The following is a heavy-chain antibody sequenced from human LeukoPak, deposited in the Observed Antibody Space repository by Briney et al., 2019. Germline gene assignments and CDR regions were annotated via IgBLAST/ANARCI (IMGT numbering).Heavy chain of an antibody. J-gene: IGHJ4*02. CDR2: IYYSGST. CDR1: GGSISSSSYY. Sequence: SETLSLTCTVSGGSISSSSYYWGWIRQPPGKGLEWIGSIYYSGSTYYNPSLKSRVTISVDTSKNQFSLKLSSVTAADAAVYYCARRGIGQWLVLRLPHTFDYWGQGTLVTVSS. CDR3: ARRGIGQWLVLRLPHTFDY. V-gene: IGHV4-39*01. D-gene: IGHD6-19*01.